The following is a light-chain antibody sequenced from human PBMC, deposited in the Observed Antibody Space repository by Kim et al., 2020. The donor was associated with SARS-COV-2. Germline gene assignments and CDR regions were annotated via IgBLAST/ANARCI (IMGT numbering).Light chain of an antibody. Sequence: GVTIACTASSSNIGAGYDVHWYQQLPGTAPNVLIYDNTSRPSGVPDRFSGSKSGTSASLAITGLQAEDEADYYCQSYDSSLSGWVFGGGTQLTVL. J-gene: IGLJ3*02. V-gene: IGLV1-40*01. CDR2: DNT. CDR1: SSNIGAGYD. CDR3: QSYDSSLSGWV.